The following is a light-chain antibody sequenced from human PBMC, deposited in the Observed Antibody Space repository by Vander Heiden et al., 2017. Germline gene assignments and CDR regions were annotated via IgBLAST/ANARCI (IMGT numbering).Light chain of an antibody. V-gene: IGLV3-21*02. J-gene: IGLJ3*02. CDR3: QVWDSSSDHWV. CDR1: DIGSKS. Sequence: YMLTQPPSASVATGQTARITCGGNDIGSKSGHWYQQKPGQAPVLVVYDDSERPSGIPERFSGSNSGNTATLTISRVEAGDEADYYCQVWDSSSDHWVFGGGTKLTVL. CDR2: DDS.